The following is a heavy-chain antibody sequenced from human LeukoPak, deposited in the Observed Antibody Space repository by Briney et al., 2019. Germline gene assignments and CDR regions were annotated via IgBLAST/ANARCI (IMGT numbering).Heavy chain of an antibody. Sequence: GGSLRLSCAASGFTFSSYGMPWVRQAPGKGLEWVAVISYDGSNKCYADSVKGRFTISRDNSKNTLYLQMNSLRAEDTAVYYCAKEGPGSYSYFDYWGQGTLVTVSS. CDR3: AKEGPGSYSYFDY. D-gene: IGHD1-26*01. CDR2: ISYDGSNK. J-gene: IGHJ4*02. CDR1: GFTFSSYG. V-gene: IGHV3-30*18.